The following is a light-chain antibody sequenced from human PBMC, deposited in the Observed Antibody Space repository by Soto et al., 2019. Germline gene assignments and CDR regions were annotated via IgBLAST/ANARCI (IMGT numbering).Light chain of an antibody. CDR2: DAS. CDR1: QGISSY. Sequence: DIQLTQSPATLSLSPGERATISCRASQGISSYLAWYQQKPGEAPKLLIYDASTLQSGVPSRFSGSGSGTEFTLTISSLQPEDFATYYCQQLNRYPITFGQGTRLEIK. J-gene: IGKJ5*01. CDR3: QQLNRYPIT. V-gene: IGKV1-9*01.